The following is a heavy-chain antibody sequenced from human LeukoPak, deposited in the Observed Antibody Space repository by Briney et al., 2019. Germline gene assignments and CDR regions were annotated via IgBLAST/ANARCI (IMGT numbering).Heavy chain of an antibody. V-gene: IGHV6-1*01. D-gene: IGHD3-16*01. CDR1: GDSVSSNSAA. CDR2: TYHRSKWYN. Sequence: SQTLSLTCAISGDSVSSNSAAWNWIRQSPSRGLEWLGRTYHRSKWYNDYAVSVKSPITINPDTSKNQFSLHLNSVTPEDTAVYYCVRDPWGHYYYMDAWGKGTTVTVSS. CDR3: VRDPWGHYYYMDA. J-gene: IGHJ6*03.